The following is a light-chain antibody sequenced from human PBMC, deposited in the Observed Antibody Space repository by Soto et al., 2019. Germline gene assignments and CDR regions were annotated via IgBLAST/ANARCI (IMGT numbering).Light chain of an antibody. CDR3: QQYYSTPLT. V-gene: IGKV4-1*01. Sequence: IVMTQSPDSLAVSLGERATINCKSSQSVLYSSNNKNYLAWYQQKPGQPPKLLIYWASTRESGVPDRFSGSGSGTDFTLTISSLQADDVAVYYCQQYYSTPLTFGGWTKVEIK. CDR2: WAS. J-gene: IGKJ4*01. CDR1: QSVLYSSNNKNY.